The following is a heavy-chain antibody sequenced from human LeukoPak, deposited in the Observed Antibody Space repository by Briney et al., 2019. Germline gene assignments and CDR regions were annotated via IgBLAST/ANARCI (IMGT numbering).Heavy chain of an antibody. CDR3: AKSSHSNAWDDFDY. CDR1: GFTFTSYV. CDR2: PADSGGDT. V-gene: IGHV3-23*01. Sequence: GGSLRLSCAASGFTFTSYVMNWVRQAPGQGLEWVSTPADSGGDTYYADSVKGRFIVSRDDSENTLYLQMHSLRAEDTATYYCAKSSHSNAWDDFDYWGQGTLVTVSS. D-gene: IGHD5-18*01. J-gene: IGHJ4*02.